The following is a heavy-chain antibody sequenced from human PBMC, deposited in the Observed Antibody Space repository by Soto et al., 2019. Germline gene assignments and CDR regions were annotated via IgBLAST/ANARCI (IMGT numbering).Heavy chain of an antibody. J-gene: IGHJ4*02. V-gene: IGHV3-21*01. Sequence: GGSLRLSCAASGFTFSSYSMNWVRQAPGKGLEWVSSISSSSSYIYYADSVKGRFTISRDNAKNSLYLQMNSLRAEDTAVYYCARDPGQSSHLDYWGQGTLVTVSS. CDR3: ARDPGQSSHLDY. CDR1: GFTFSSYS. CDR2: ISSSSSYI. D-gene: IGHD6-19*01.